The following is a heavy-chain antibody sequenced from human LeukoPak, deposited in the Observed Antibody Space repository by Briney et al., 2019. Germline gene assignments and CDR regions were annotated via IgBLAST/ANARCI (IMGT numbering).Heavy chain of an antibody. Sequence: GGSLRLSCAASGFTVSNNYMSWVRQAPGKGLEWVSVIYSGDNTYYVESVKGRFTISRDNSKSTLFLQMNRLRAEDTAVYYCAGRRVLDASFDYWGQGTLVTVSS. D-gene: IGHD3-16*01. CDR1: GFTVSNNY. V-gene: IGHV3-66*02. J-gene: IGHJ4*02. CDR2: IYSGDNT. CDR3: AGRRVLDASFDY.